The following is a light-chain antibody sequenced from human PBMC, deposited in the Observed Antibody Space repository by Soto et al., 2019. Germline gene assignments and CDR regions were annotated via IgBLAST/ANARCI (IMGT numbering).Light chain of an antibody. J-gene: IGKJ1*01. CDR3: HQYNSYTWT. V-gene: IGKV1-5*01. Sequence: QTTPSQSSLSASVGDSVPITSRASQGVSDWLAWYQQKPGNPPKLLIYDTSRLESAVPSRFSASGSGTEFTLTISGLQPDDFATYYCHQYNSYTWTFGQGTKVDIK. CDR1: QGVSDW. CDR2: DTS.